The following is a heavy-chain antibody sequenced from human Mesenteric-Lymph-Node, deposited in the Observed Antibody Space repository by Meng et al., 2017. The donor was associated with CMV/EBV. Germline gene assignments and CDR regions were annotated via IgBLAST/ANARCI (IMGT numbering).Heavy chain of an antibody. CDR3: AKVRTWGVISY. D-gene: IGHD2-21*01. V-gene: IGHV3-11*01. J-gene: IGHJ4*02. CDR2: ISSSSNVI. CDR1: GFTFNDYW. Sequence: GESLKISCTVSGFTFNDYWMSWVRQAPGKGLEWVSYISSSSNVIYYADSVKGRFTISRDNAKDSLFLHMNSLRAEDTAVYYCAKVRTWGVISYWGQGTLVTVSS.